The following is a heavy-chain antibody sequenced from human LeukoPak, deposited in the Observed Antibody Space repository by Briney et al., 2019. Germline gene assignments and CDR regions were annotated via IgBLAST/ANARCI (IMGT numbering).Heavy chain of an antibody. CDR3: ARGRKVYQLPSDAFDI. D-gene: IGHD2-2*01. J-gene: IGHJ3*02. Sequence: GASVKVSCKASGGTFSSYAISWVRQAPGQGLEWMGGIIPIFGTANYAQKFQGRVTITADESTSTAYMELSSLRSEDTAVYYCARGRKVYQLPSDAFDIWGQGTMVTVSS. CDR2: IIPIFGTA. V-gene: IGHV1-69*13. CDR1: GGTFSSYA.